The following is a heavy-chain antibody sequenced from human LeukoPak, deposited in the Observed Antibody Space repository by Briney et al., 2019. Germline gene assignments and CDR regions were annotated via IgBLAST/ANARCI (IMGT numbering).Heavy chain of an antibody. CDR3: AKSSYYDSSGYYREYYFDY. V-gene: IGHV3-23*01. CDR2: LSGSGGST. J-gene: IGHJ4*02. Sequence: GGSLRLSCAASGFTFNNYGMSWVRQAPGKGLEWVSSLSGSGGSTYCADSVKGRFTISRDNSKNTLYLQMNSLRAEDTAVYYCAKSSYYDSSGYYREYYFDYWGQGTLVTVSS. CDR1: GFTFNNYG. D-gene: IGHD3-22*01.